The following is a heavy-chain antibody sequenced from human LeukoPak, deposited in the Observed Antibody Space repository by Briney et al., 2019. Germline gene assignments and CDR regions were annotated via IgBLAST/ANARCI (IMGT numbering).Heavy chain of an antibody. D-gene: IGHD6-19*01. CDR1: GFTFSSYS. J-gene: IGHJ4*02. CDR2: ISSSSSYI. Sequence: GGSLRLSCAASGFTFSSYSMNWVRQAPGKGLEWVSSISSSSSYIYYADSVKGRFTISRDNPKNLVYLQMNSLRGEDTVVYYCVRVAVARYADYWGQGTLVTVSS. V-gene: IGHV3-21*01. CDR3: VRVAVARYADY.